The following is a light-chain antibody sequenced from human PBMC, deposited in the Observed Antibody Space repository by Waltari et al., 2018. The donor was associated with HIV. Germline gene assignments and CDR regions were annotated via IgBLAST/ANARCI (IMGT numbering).Light chain of an antibody. CDR2: DVS. Sequence: QSAPTQPRSVSGSPGQSVTLSCRGSSTEIGDYNYVSWYQPHPGQVPKLVIFDVSKRPSGVPDRFAGSKSVTTASLTISGLQAEDEADYYCCSYAGTYTWVFGGGTRLTVL. CDR3: CSYAGTYTWV. CDR1: STEIGDYNY. V-gene: IGLV2-11*01. J-gene: IGLJ2*01.